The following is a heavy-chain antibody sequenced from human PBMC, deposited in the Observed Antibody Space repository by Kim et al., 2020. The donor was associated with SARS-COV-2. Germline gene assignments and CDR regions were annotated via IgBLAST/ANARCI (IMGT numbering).Heavy chain of an antibody. CDR1: GFTFDANT. D-gene: IGHD3-10*01. J-gene: IGHJ6*02. CDR3: VKGFYGLDPYYYYGMDV. CDR2: ISCNSDST. Sequence: GGSLRLSCAASGFTFDANTMHWVRQAPGKGLEWVSSISCNSDSTGYADSVKGRFTISRDNAKNSLYLHMSSLRPEDTALYYCVKGFYGLDPYYYYGMDVWGQGTTVTVSS. V-gene: IGHV3-9*01.